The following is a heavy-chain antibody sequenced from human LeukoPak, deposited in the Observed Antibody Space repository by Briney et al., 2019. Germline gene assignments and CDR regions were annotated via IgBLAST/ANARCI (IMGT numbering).Heavy chain of an antibody. CDR2: IYSGGST. CDR1: GFTVSSNY. J-gene: IGHJ4*02. D-gene: IGHD3-22*01. Sequence: PGGSLRLSCAASGFTVSSNYMSWVRQAPGKGLEWVSVIYSGGSTYYADSVKGRFTISRDNSKNTLYLQMNSLRAEDTALYYCAKDMSLRGDDSSGYDFDYWGQGTLVTVSS. V-gene: IGHV3-53*01. CDR3: AKDMSLRGDDSSGYDFDY.